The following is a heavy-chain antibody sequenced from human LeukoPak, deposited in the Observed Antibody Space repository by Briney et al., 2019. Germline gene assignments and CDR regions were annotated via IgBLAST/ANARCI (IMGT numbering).Heavy chain of an antibody. CDR3: AKDSAFYYIDV. CDR2: ISGSGGRT. V-gene: IGHV3-23*01. Sequence: PGGSLRLSCAASGFTFTNYAMTWVRQAPGKGLEWVSSISGSGGRTYSADSVKGRFTISRDNSKNTLYLQMNSLKGDDTAVYYCAKDSAFYYIDVWGKGTTVIISS. D-gene: IGHD3-10*01. J-gene: IGHJ6*03. CDR1: GFTFTNYA.